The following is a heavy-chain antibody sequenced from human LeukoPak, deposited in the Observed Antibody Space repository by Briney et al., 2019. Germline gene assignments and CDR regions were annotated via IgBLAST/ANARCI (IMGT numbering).Heavy chain of an antibody. CDR2: NYYSGST. Sequence: PSETLSLTCTVSGGSISSYYWSWIRQPPGKGLEWIGYNYYSGSTNHNPSLKSRVTISVDTSKNQFSLKLSSVTAADTAVYYCARDQRVEYSSFRSGFDPWGQGTLVTASS. CDR3: ARDQRVEYSSFRSGFDP. CDR1: GGSISSYY. J-gene: IGHJ5*02. D-gene: IGHD6-6*01. V-gene: IGHV4-59*01.